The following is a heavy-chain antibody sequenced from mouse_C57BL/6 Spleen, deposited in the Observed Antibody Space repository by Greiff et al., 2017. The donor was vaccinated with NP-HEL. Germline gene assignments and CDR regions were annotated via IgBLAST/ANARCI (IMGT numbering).Heavy chain of an antibody. CDR2: IDPEDGET. Sequence: VQLQQSGAELVKPGASVKLSCTASGFNINDYYMHWVKQRTEQGLEWIGRIDPEDGETKYAPKFQGKATITADTSSNTAYLQLSSLTSEDTAVYYCARRYYGNEYYFDYWGQGTTLTVSS. CDR1: GFNINDYY. D-gene: IGHD2-1*01. V-gene: IGHV14-2*01. J-gene: IGHJ2*01. CDR3: ARRYYGNEYYFDY.